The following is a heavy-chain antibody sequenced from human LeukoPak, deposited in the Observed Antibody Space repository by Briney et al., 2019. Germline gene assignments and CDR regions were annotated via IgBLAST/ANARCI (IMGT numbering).Heavy chain of an antibody. Sequence: QPGGSLRLSCAASGFTFSSYAMSWVRQAPGKGLEWVSAISGSGGSTYYADSVKGRFTISRDNSKNTLYLQMNSLRAEDTAVYYCAKASYGSGSYRYYFDYWGQGTLVTVSS. CDR1: GFTFSSYA. J-gene: IGHJ4*02. D-gene: IGHD3-10*01. CDR3: AKASYGSGSYRYYFDY. CDR2: ISGSGGST. V-gene: IGHV3-23*01.